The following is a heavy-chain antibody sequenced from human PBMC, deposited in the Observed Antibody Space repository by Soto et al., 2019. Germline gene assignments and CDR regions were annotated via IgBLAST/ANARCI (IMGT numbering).Heavy chain of an antibody. Sequence: ASVKVSCKASGYTFTSYDINWVRQATGQGLEWMGWMNPNSGNTGYAQKFQGRVTMTRNTSISTAYMELSSLRSEDTAVYYCARGLSGSSGYYYVFDYWGQGTRVTGLL. V-gene: IGHV1-8*01. D-gene: IGHD3-22*01. J-gene: IGHJ4*02. CDR2: MNPNSGNT. CDR3: ARGLSGSSGYYYVFDY. CDR1: GYTFTSYD.